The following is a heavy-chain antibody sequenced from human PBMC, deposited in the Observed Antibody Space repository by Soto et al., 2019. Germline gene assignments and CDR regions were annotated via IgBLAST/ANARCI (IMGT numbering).Heavy chain of an antibody. D-gene: IGHD3-10*01. CDR2: ISQSGTTI. J-gene: IGHJ4*02. CDR3: ASDPYCSASGY. Sequence: QVQLVESGGGLVKPGGSLRLSCAASGFSFSDHYMTWIRQPPGKGLEWLSYISQSGTTIYYADSVKGRFTVSRDNARNSMYLQMNSLRAEDTAFYYGASDPYCSASGYWGQGVLVTVSS. V-gene: IGHV3-11*01. CDR1: GFSFSDHY.